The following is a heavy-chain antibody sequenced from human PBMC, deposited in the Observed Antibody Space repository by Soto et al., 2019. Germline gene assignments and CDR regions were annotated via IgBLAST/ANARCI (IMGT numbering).Heavy chain of an antibody. D-gene: IGHD6-13*01. CDR3: ARGTSWQLPFDY. Sequence: EPLSLTCTVSSDPISSYYWSWIRQPPGKRLEWIGYISYSGSTDYNPSLKSRVTISGDTSKNQFSLKVSSVTAADTAVYYCARGTSWQLPFDYWGQGTLVTVSS. V-gene: IGHV4-59*01. CDR1: SDPISSYY. J-gene: IGHJ4*02. CDR2: ISYSGST.